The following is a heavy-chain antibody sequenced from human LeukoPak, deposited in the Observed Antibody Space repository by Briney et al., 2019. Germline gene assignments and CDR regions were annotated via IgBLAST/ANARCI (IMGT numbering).Heavy chain of an antibody. CDR2: IYHSGST. J-gene: IGHJ3*02. V-gene: IGHV4-34*01. CDR1: GGSFSGYY. D-gene: IGHD3-16*01. CDR3: ARLRHDAFDI. Sequence: SETLSLTCAVYGGSFSGYYWSWIRQPPGKGLEWIGSIYHSGSTYYNPSLKSRVTISVDTSKNQFSLKLSSVTAADTAVYYCARLRHDAFDIWGQGTMVTVSS.